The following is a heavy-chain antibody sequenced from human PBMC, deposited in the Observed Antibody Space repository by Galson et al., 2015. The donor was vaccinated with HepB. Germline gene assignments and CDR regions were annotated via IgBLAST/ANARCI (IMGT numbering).Heavy chain of an antibody. CDR1: GFTFRNHA. D-gene: IGHD2-15*01. J-gene: IGHJ5*02. CDR3: VRVLVGRTWGFDP. Sequence: SLRLSCAASGFTFRNHALTWVRQAPGKGLEWVSGIEATDGRTYYIESVKGRFTISRDNFRNELYLQMNSLRVEDTAFYYCVRVLVGRTWGFDPWGQGTLVTVSS. V-gene: IGHV3-23*01. CDR2: IEATDGRT.